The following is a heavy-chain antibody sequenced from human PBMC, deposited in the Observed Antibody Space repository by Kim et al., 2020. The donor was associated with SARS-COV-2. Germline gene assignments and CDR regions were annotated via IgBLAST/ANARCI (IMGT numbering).Heavy chain of an antibody. CDR2: INHSGST. CDR1: GGSFSGYY. CDR3: ARSSSVTSGYYGMDV. Sequence: SETLSLTCAVYGGSFSGYYWSWIRQPPGKGLEWIGEINHSGSTNYNPSLKSRVTISVDTSKNQFSLKLSSVTAADTAVYYCARSSSVTSGYYGMDVWGQG. D-gene: IGHD2-21*02. J-gene: IGHJ6*02. V-gene: IGHV4-34*01.